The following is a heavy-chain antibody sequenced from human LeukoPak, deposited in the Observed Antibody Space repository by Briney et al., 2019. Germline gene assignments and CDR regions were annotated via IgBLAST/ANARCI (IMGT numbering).Heavy chain of an antibody. Sequence: GASVKDSCKASGYTFSSYAMNWVRQAPGQGLEWMGWTNTNTGNPTYAQGFTGRFVFSLDTSVSTAYLQISSLKAEDTAVYYCARGTSGNWFDPWGQGTLVTVSS. CDR2: TNTNTGNP. J-gene: IGHJ5*02. V-gene: IGHV7-4-1*02. CDR1: GYTFSSYA. CDR3: ARGTSGNWFDP. D-gene: IGHD2-2*01.